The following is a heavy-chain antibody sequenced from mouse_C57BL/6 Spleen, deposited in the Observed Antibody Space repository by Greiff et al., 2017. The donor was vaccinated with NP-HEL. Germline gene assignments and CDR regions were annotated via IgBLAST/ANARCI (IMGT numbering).Heavy chain of an antibody. V-gene: IGHV1-82*01. Sequence: QVQLQQSGPELVKPGASVKISCKASGYAFSSSWMNWVKQRPGQGLEWIGRIYPGDGDTNYNGKFKGKATLTADKSSSTAYMQLSSLTSEDSAVYFCAPDSSGYGFAYWGQGTLVTVSA. CDR3: APDSSGYGFAY. D-gene: IGHD3-2*02. CDR1: GYAFSSSW. J-gene: IGHJ3*01. CDR2: IYPGDGDT.